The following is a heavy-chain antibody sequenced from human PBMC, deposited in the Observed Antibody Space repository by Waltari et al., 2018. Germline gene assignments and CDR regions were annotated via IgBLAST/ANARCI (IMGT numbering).Heavy chain of an antibody. J-gene: IGHJ6*02. V-gene: IGHV4-30-4*01. D-gene: IGHD6-19*01. CDR2: VYSSSST. Sequence: QMQLQQSGPGLVRPSQTLSLTCPVSGGSISSRAYYWSWVRQPPGKGLEWLGYVYSSSSTYYNPSLMTRIDISKDTSTNQFSLRLTSMTAADTAVYYCARVTAVTGTGGMDVWGQGTTVIVS. CDR3: ARVTAVTGTGGMDV. CDR1: GGSISSRAYY.